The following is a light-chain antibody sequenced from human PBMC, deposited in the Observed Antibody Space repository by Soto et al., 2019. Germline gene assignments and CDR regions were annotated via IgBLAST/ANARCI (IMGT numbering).Light chain of an antibody. CDR1: QSISSW. V-gene: IGKV1-5*03. CDR2: KAS. CDR3: QQYNSYSRT. Sequence: DIQMTQSPSTLSASVGDRVTITCRAGQSISSWLAWYQQKPGKAPKLLIYKASSLKSGVPSRFSGSGSGTEFTLTISSLQPDDFATYYRQQYNSYSRTFGQGTKVEIK. J-gene: IGKJ1*01.